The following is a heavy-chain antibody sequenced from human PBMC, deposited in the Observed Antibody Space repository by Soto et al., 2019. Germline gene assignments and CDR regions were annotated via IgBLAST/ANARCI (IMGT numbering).Heavy chain of an antibody. CDR1: GGSISSGGYY. CDR3: ARDGGSGSYYNYYYYYGMDV. V-gene: IGHV4-31*03. D-gene: IGHD3-10*01. CDR2: IYYSGST. Sequence: QVQLQESGPGLVKPSQTLSLTCTVSGGSISSGGYYWSWIRQHPGKGLEWIGYIYYSGSTYYNPSLKSRVTISVDTSKNQFSLKLSSVTAADTAVYYCARDGGSGSYYNYYYYYGMDVWGQGTTVTVSS. J-gene: IGHJ6*02.